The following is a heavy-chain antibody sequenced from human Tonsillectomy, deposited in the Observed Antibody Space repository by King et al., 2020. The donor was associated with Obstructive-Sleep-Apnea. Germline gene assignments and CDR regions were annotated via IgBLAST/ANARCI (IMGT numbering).Heavy chain of an antibody. V-gene: IGHV3-23*01. CDR1: GFTFSNYA. CDR2: ISGSGGTT. Sequence: VQLLESGGSLVQPGGSLRLSCGVSGFTFSNYALSWVRQAPGKGLEWVSTISGSGGTTYYADSVKGRFTISRDNSKNTLYLQMNSLRAEDTAVYYCAKLPHRDAYQDYYYGLGVWGQGTTVTVSS. CDR3: AKLPHRDAYQDYYYGLGV. D-gene: IGHD3-16*01. J-gene: IGHJ6*02.